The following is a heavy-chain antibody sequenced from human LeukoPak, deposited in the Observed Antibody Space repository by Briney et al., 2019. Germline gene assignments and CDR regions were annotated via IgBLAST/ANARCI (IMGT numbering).Heavy chain of an antibody. V-gene: IGHV1-46*01. D-gene: IGHD3-22*01. CDR2: INPSGGST. Sequence: ASVKVSCKASGYTFTSYYIHWVRQAPGQGLEWMGIINPSGGSTNYAQKLQGRVTMTTDTSTSTAYMELRSLRSDDTAVYYCARDPYDSSGYGDYWGQGTLVTVSS. CDR3: ARDPYDSSGYGDY. J-gene: IGHJ4*02. CDR1: GYTFTSYY.